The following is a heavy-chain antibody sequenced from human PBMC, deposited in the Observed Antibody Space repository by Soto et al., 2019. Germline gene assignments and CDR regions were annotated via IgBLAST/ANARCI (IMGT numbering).Heavy chain of an antibody. CDR3: ARDGVGATTFFGYFDY. CDR1: GFTFSGYG. Sequence: QVQLVESGGGVVQPGRSLRLSCAASGFTFSGYGMHWVRQAPGKGLEWVAITRHDGSNIYYADSVRGRFTISRDNSKKTLYLQMDSLRAEDTAVYYCARDGVGATTFFGYFDYWGQGTLVTVSS. J-gene: IGHJ4*02. V-gene: IGHV3-33*01. D-gene: IGHD1-26*01. CDR2: TRHDGSNI.